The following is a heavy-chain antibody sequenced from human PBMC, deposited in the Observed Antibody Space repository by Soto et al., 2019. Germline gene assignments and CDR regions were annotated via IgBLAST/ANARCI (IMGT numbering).Heavy chain of an antibody. D-gene: IGHD1-20*01. J-gene: IGHJ4*02. CDR1: GFTFSSYV. CDR3: VKAKVYTCNPGSFDC. Sequence: EVQLLESGGGLVQPGGSLRLSCVASGFTFSSYVMSWVRQAPGKGLEWVSGISGTGGSTYYADSVKGRFTISRDSSKNTLYLQMNSLRAEVTAVYYCVKAKVYTCNPGSFDCCGQGTLVTVSS. CDR2: ISGTGGST. V-gene: IGHV3-23*01.